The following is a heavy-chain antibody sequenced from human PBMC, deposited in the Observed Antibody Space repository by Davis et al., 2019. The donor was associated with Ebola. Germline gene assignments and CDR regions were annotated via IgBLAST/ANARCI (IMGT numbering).Heavy chain of an antibody. CDR2: IIPVFGIP. D-gene: IGHD3-22*01. Sequence: SVKVSCKASAGTFSSYAISWVRQAPGQGLDWMGGIIPVFGIPKYAQKFQGRVKITADESTSTAYMELSSLRSEDTAVYYCARDRYSDGSGYFFEQSHWGQGTLVTVSS. CDR3: ARDRYSDGSGYFFEQSH. CDR1: AGTFSSYA. V-gene: IGHV1-69*13. J-gene: IGHJ4*02.